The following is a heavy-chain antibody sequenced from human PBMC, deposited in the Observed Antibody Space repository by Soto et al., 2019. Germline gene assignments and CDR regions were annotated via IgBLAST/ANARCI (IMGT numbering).Heavy chain of an antibody. V-gene: IGHV3-30*18. D-gene: IGHD2-8*01. CDR2: ISYDGSNK. Sequence: GGSLRLSCAASGFTFSSYGMHWVRQAPGKGLEWVAVISYDGSNKYYADSVKGRFTISRDNSKNTLYLQMNSLRAEDTAVYYCAKDIVLMVYDGLAYYYYGMDGWGQGTTVTVSS. CDR1: GFTFSSYG. J-gene: IGHJ6*02. CDR3: AKDIVLMVYDGLAYYYYGMDG.